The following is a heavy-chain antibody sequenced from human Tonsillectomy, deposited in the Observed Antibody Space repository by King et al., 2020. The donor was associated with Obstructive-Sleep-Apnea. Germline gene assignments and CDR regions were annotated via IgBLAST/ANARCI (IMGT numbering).Heavy chain of an antibody. J-gene: IGHJ4*02. V-gene: IGHV4-59*02. CDR1: GGSVTSNY. D-gene: IGHD3-10*01. CDR3: VSSAIYYSASQ. Sequence: QLQESGPGLVKPSETLSLTCIVSGGSVTSNYWRWIRQPPGKGLAWIWCGFVRYIPIYNPSLKRRVNISLDTSKNQFSLKLRSVTAADTAIYFCVSSAIYYSASQWGPGTLVTVSS. CDR2: GFVRYIP.